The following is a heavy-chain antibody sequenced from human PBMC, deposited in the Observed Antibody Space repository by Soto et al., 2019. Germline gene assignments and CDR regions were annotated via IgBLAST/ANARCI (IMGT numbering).Heavy chain of an antibody. J-gene: IGHJ6*02. Sequence: PSETLSLTCTVSGGSISSGGYYWSWIRQPPGKGLEWIGNIYYTGSTHYDPSLKSRITISLDTSKNQISLKLSSVTAADTAVYYCASSPVTGIYYAMDVWGQGTTVTVSS. CDR2: IYYTGST. V-gene: IGHV4-31*03. CDR3: ASSPVTGIYYAMDV. D-gene: IGHD6-19*01. CDR1: GGSISSGGYY.